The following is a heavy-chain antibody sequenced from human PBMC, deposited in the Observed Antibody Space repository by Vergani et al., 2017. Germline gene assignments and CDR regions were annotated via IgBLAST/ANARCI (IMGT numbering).Heavy chain of an antibody. D-gene: IGHD5-12*01. CDR1: GGSFSGYY. CDR2: INHSGST. Sequence: QVQLQQWGAGLLKPSETLSLTCAVYGGSFSGYYWSWIRQPPGKGLEWIGEINHSGSTNYNPSLKSRVTISVDTSKNQFSLKLSSVTAADTAVYYCASFPGYDSGYWGQGTLVTVSS. V-gene: IGHV4-34*01. J-gene: IGHJ4*02. CDR3: ASFPGYDSGY.